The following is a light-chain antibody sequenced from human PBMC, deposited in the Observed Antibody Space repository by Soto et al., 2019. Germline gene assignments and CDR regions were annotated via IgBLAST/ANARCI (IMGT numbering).Light chain of an antibody. Sequence: IQMTQAPSFLSAYSGDTVSITCRASQEISMWLAWYQQKTGKAPKLLIYDVSKLETGVPSRLSGGGSGTALNLTISSLQPEDFATYYCQHYSSNSGTCGPGTRVDIK. CDR1: QEISMW. CDR2: DVS. J-gene: IGKJ1*01. CDR3: QHYSSNSGT. V-gene: IGKV1D-16*01.